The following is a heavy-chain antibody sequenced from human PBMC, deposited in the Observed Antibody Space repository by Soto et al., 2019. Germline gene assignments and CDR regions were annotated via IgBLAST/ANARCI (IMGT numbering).Heavy chain of an antibody. CDR1: GGSISSGGYY. V-gene: IGHV4-31*03. CDR3: ARLLGLGSYGPYDAFDI. CDR2: IYYSGST. D-gene: IGHD5-18*01. J-gene: IGHJ3*02. Sequence: SETLSLTCTVSGGSISSGGYYWTWIRQHPGKGLEWIGYIYYSGSTYYNPSLKSRVTISVDTSKNQFSLKLSSVTAADTAVYYCARLLGLGSYGPYDAFDIWGQGTMVTVSS.